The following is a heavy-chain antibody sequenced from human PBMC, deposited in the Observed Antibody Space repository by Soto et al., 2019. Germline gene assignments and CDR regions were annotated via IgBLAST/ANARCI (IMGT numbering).Heavy chain of an antibody. J-gene: IGHJ6*02. Sequence: GGSLRLSCAASGFTFSAYGMHWVRQAPGKGLEWVAVISYDGSYKYYVESVKGRFTISRDNSKNTLYLQMNSLRGEDTALYYCAGVFGGNSGYYYYDMDVWGQGTTVTVSS. CDR3: AGVFGGNSGYYYYDMDV. D-gene: IGHD2-21*02. CDR1: GFTFSAYG. CDR2: ISYDGSYK. V-gene: IGHV3-30*03.